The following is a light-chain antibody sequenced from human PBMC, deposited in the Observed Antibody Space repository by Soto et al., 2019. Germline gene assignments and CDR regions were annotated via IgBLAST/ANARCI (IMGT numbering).Light chain of an antibody. J-gene: IGLJ1*01. CDR1: SSDVGGYNY. CDR2: DVT. Sequence: QSALTQPASVSASPGQSITISCTGTSSDVGGYNYVSWYQQHPGKAPKFIIYDVTYRPSGVSNRFSGSKSGNTASLTISGLQAEDEADYYCNSYTSSSTYVFGTGTQLTVL. V-gene: IGLV2-14*01. CDR3: NSYTSSSTYV.